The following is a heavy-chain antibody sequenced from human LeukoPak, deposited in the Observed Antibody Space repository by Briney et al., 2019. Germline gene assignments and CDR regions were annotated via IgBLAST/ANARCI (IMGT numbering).Heavy chain of an antibody. CDR1: GYSISSGYY. J-gene: IGHJ3*02. D-gene: IGHD4-17*01. Sequence: SETLSLTCAVSGYSISSGYYGGWIRQPPGEGLGWIGSIYHSGSTYYNPSLKSRVTISVDTSKNQFSLKLSSVTAADTAVYYCARHVYHPVTTVWAFDIWGQGTMVTVSS. V-gene: IGHV4-38-2*01. CDR2: IYHSGST. CDR3: ARHVYHPVTTVWAFDI.